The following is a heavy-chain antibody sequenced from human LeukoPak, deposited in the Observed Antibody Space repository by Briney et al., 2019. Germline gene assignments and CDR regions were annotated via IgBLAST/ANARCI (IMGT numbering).Heavy chain of an antibody. D-gene: IGHD6-6*01. CDR3: ARSIGLGYSSSSQGFDY. CDR2: IIPIFGTA. CDR1: GGTFISYA. V-gene: IGHV1-69*13. Sequence: SVKVSCKASGGTFISYAISWVRQAPGQGLEWMGGIIPIFGTANYAQKFQGRVTITADESTSTAYMELSSLRSEDTVVYYCARSIGLGYSSSSQGFDYWGQGTLVTVSS. J-gene: IGHJ4*02.